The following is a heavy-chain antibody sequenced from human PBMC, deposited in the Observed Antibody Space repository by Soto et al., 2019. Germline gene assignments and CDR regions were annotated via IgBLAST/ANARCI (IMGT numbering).Heavy chain of an antibody. CDR3: ASNIMVRGAVPGYYYYYGMDV. CDR2: IWYDGSNK. Sequence: GGSLRLSCAASGFTFSSYGMHWVRQAPGKGLEWVAVIWYDGSNKYYADSVKGRFTISRDNSKNTLYLQMNSLRAEDTAVYYCASNIMVRGAVPGYYYYYGMDVWGQGTTVTVSS. J-gene: IGHJ6*02. V-gene: IGHV3-33*01. CDR1: GFTFSSYG. D-gene: IGHD3-10*01.